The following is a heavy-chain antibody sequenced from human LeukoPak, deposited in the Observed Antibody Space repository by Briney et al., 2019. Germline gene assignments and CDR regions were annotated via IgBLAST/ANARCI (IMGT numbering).Heavy chain of an antibody. CDR2: IIGSSGST. Sequence: GGSLRLSCAASGFTFSDYAMDWVRQAPGKGLEWVSTIIGSSGSTFYADSVKGRFTIHKDTSKNTLYLHMSSLRADDTAVYYCAKGGYDYVEVAYFDYWGQGTLVTVSS. D-gene: IGHD5-12*01. CDR3: AKGGYDYVEVAYFDY. CDR1: GFTFSDYA. J-gene: IGHJ4*02. V-gene: IGHV3-23*01.